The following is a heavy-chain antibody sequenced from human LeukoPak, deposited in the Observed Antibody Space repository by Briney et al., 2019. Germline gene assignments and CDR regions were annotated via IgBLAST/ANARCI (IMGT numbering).Heavy chain of an antibody. CDR1: GFTISSNY. J-gene: IGHJ2*01. CDR3: ARDGYFDL. Sequence: GGSLRLSCVASGFTISSNYMSWVRQAPGKGLEWVSVIYSGGSRFYADSVKGRFSISRDNSKNTLYLQMSSLRAEDTAVCYCARDGYFDLWGRGTLVTVSS. CDR2: IYSGGSR. V-gene: IGHV3-53*01.